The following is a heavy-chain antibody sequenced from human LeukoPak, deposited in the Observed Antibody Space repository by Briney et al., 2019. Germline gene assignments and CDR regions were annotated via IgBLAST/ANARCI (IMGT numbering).Heavy chain of an antibody. V-gene: IGHV3-21*01. Sequence: GGSLRLSCAASGFTFSSYSMNWVRQAPGKGLEWVSSISSSSSYIYYADSVKARFTISRDNAKNSLYLQMNSLRAEDTAVYYCARSDTFGGIFDYWGQGTLVTVSS. J-gene: IGHJ4*02. CDR2: ISSSSSYI. D-gene: IGHD3-16*01. CDR3: ARSDTFGGIFDY. CDR1: GFTFSSYS.